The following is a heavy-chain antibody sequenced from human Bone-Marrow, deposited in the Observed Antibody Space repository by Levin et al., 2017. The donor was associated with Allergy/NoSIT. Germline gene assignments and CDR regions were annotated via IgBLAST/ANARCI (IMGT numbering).Heavy chain of an antibody. CDR1: GFTFSSYW. CDR2: IKHDGSEK. Sequence: GGSLRLSCAASGFTFSSYWMSWVRQAPGKGLEWVANIKHDGSEKYYVDSVRGRFTISRDNAKNSLYLQMDSLRAEDTAVYYCARNSQWLVLEYYYMDVWGKGTTVTVSS. CDR3: ARNSQWLVLEYYYMDV. V-gene: IGHV3-7*01. D-gene: IGHD6-19*01. J-gene: IGHJ6*03.